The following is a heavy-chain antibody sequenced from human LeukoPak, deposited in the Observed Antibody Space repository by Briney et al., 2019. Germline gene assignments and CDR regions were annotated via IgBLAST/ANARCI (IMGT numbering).Heavy chain of an antibody. D-gene: IGHD2-2*03. V-gene: IGHV1-2*02. Sequence: ASVKVSCKASGYTFTGYYMHWVRQAPGQGLEWMGWINPNSGGTNYAQKFQGRVTMTRDTSISTAYMELSRLRSDDTAVYYCARAVGYCSSTGCYNWFDPWGQGTLVTVSS. CDR2: INPNSGGT. J-gene: IGHJ5*02. CDR3: ARAVGYCSSTGCYNWFDP. CDR1: GYTFTGYY.